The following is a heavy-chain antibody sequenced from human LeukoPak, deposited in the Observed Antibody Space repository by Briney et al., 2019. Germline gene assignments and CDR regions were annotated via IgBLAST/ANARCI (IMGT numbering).Heavy chain of an antibody. V-gene: IGHV4-34*01. J-gene: IGHJ1*01. Sequence: SETLSLTCAVYGGSFSVHYWSLISQPPGRGREWMGEINHSGSTNYNPSLTGQVPISVDTSKTQFSLQLSSVTAADTAVYYCARGPLRYGSGSSLGAEYFQHWGQGTLVTVSS. CDR1: GGSFSVHY. D-gene: IGHD3-10*01. CDR3: ARGPLRYGSGSSLGAEYFQH. CDR2: INHSGST.